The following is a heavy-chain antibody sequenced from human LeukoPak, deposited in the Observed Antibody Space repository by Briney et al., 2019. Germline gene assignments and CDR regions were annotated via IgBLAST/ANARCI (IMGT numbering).Heavy chain of an antibody. D-gene: IGHD1-20*01. CDR3: AKGQRYDWDDDAVDM. V-gene: IGHV3-23*01. CDR1: GFTFISYG. J-gene: IGHJ3*02. CDR2: IITRSDRT. Sequence: GGSLRLSCAASGFTFISYGMSCVRQPQGKGLGWVSRIITRSDRTYYADSVKGRFTISRDNSKNPIYLKMNSLRAEDTAIYYCAKGQRYDWDDDAVDMWGQGTMVIVSS.